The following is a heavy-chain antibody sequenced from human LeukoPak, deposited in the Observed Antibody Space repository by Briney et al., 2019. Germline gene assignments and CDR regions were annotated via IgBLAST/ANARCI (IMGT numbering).Heavy chain of an antibody. CDR3: ARGRFEYSSSPHNWFDP. J-gene: IGHJ5*02. CDR1: GGSFSGYY. CDR2: INHSGST. Sequence: PSETLSLTCAVYGGSFSGYYWSWIRQPPGKGLGWIGEINHSGSTNYNPSLKSRVTISVDTSKNQFSMKLSSVTAADTAVYYCARGRFEYSSSPHNWFDPWGQGTLVTVSS. D-gene: IGHD6-6*01. V-gene: IGHV4-34*01.